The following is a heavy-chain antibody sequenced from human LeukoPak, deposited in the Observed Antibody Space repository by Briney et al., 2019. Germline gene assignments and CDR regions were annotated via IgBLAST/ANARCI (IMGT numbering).Heavy chain of an antibody. Sequence: GGSLRLSCATSGFTFTIYWMSWFRQAPGKGLEWVANIKQDESEKYYVDSVKGRFTISRDNAKNSLYLQMNSLRAEDTAVYYCARDSHYDRSGYYSYWGQGTLVTVSS. CDR3: ARDSHYDRSGYYSY. D-gene: IGHD3-22*01. V-gene: IGHV3-7*01. J-gene: IGHJ4*02. CDR2: IKQDESEK. CDR1: GFTFTIYW.